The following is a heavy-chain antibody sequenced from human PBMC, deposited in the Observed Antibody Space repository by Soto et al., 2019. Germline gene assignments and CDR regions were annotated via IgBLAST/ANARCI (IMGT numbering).Heavy chain of an antibody. J-gene: IGHJ4*02. D-gene: IGHD6-19*01. CDR2: IYYSGST. CDR1: GGSISSSSYY. Sequence: SETLSLTCTVSGGSISSSSYYWGWIRQPPGKGLEWIGSIYYSGSTYYNPSLKSRVTISVDTSKNQFSLKLSSVTAADTAVYYCARLTRGWQYWGQGTLVTVSS. V-gene: IGHV4-39*01. CDR3: ARLTRGWQY.